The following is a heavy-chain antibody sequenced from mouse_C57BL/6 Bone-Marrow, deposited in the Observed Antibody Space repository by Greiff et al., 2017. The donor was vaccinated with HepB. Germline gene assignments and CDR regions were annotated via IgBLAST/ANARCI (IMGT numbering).Heavy chain of an antibody. J-gene: IGHJ4*01. CDR3: ARRLRYAMDY. Sequence: EVKLMESGGGLVQPGGSLKLSCAASGFTFSDYGMAWVRQAPRKGPEWVAFISNLAYSIYYADTVTGRVTISRENAKNTLYLEMSSLRSEDTAMYYCARRLRYAMDYWGQGTSVTVSS. CDR2: ISNLAYSI. CDR1: GFTFSDYG. V-gene: IGHV5-15*04.